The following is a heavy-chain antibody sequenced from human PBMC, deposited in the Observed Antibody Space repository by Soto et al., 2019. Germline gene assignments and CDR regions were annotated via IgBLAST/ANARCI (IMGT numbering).Heavy chain of an antibody. Sequence: QVQLVQSGAEVKKPGASVKVSCKASGYTFTSYYIHWVRRAPGQGLEWMGVIIPSGGSTTYAQRFQDRVTMTRDTSTSTVYMELRSLRSDDTAVYFCAGGLHHWGQGTLVTVSS. V-gene: IGHV1-46*01. J-gene: IGHJ1*01. CDR1: GYTFTSYY. CDR3: AGGLHH. D-gene: IGHD4-4*01. CDR2: IIPSGGST.